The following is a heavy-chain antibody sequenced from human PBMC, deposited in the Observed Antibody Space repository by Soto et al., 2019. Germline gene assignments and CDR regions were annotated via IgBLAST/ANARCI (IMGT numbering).Heavy chain of an antibody. CDR1: GGSINTYY. J-gene: IGHJ4*02. D-gene: IGHD6-19*01. CDR2: VDYSGNS. CDR3: ARNWFSVAGRFNFDY. V-gene: IGHV4-59*01. Sequence: SETLSLTCTVSGGSINTYYWSWIRQPPGKGLEWIGYVDYSGNSDSSPSLKSRVTISIDTSKKQVSLKLNSVTAADTAVYYCARNWFSVAGRFNFDYWGQGIPVTVSS.